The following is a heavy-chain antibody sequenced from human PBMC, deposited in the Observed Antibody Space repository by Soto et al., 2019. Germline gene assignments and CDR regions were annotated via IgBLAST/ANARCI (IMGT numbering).Heavy chain of an antibody. CDR2: ISGSGGST. CDR3: AKDLSGSSSQWYFDY. D-gene: IGHD6-6*01. Sequence: PGGSLRLSCAASGFTFSSYAMSWVRQAPGKGLEWVSAISGSGGSTYYADSVKGRFTISRDNSKKTLYLQMNSLRAEDTDVYYCAKDLSGSSSQWYFDYLGQGTLVTVSS. J-gene: IGHJ4*02. V-gene: IGHV3-23*01. CDR1: GFTFSSYA.